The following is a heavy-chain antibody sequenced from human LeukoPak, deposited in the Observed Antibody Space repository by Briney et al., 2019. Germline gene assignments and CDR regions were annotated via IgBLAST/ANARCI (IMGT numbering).Heavy chain of an antibody. V-gene: IGHV3-23*01. CDR2: IGGGGDGA. J-gene: IGHJ4*02. CDR1: GFTFSHYA. D-gene: IGHD3-22*01. CDR3: ASSGYSSGYYYY. Sequence: GGSLRLSCAASGFTFSHYAMRWVRQAPGKGLEWLSEIGGGGDGAYHADSVKGRFTISRDNAKNSLYLQMNSLRAEDTAVYYCASSGYSSGYYYYWGQGTLVTVSS.